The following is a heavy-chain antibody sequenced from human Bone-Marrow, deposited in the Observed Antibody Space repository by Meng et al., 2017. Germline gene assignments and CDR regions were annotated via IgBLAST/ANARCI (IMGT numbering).Heavy chain of an antibody. V-gene: IGHV4-34*01. CDR3: ARVDYYGSGSYRDS. CDR2: INHSGST. CDR1: GGSFSGYY. Sequence: SETLSLTCAVYGGSFSGYYWSWIRQPPGKGLEWIGEINHSGSTNYNPSLKSRGTISLDTSKNQFSLKLSSVTAADTAVYYCARVDYYGSGSYRDSWGQGTLVTVSS. J-gene: IGHJ4*02. D-gene: IGHD3-10*01.